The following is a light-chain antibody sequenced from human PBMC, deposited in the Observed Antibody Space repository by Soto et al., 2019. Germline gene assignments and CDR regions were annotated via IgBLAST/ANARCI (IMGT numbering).Light chain of an antibody. CDR1: SSDVGSYNF. V-gene: IGLV2-23*01. CDR2: EGS. Sequence: QSALTQPASVSGSPGQSITISCTGTSSDVGSYNFVSWYQQHPGKAPKLIIYEGSKRPSGVSNRFSGSKSGNTASLTISGLQAEDEADYHCCAYAGSSTLVFGTGTKLTVL. J-gene: IGLJ1*01. CDR3: CAYAGSSTLV.